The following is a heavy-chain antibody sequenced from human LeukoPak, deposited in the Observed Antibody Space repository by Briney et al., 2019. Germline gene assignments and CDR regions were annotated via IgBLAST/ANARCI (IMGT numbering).Heavy chain of an antibody. J-gene: IGHJ3*02. Sequence: GGSLRLSCAASGFTFSSYEMNWVRQAPGKGLEWVSYISSSGSTIYYADSVKGRFTISRDNAKNSLYLQMNSLRAEDTAVYYCARGGYGDFHHAFDIWGQGTMVTVSS. CDR3: ARGGYGDFHHAFDI. CDR2: ISSSGSTI. V-gene: IGHV3-48*03. D-gene: IGHD4-17*01. CDR1: GFTFSSYE.